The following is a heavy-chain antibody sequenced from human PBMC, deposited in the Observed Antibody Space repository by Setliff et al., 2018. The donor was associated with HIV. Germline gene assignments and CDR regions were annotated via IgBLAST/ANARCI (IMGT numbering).Heavy chain of an antibody. CDR1: GGSISSSNW. CDR3: ARETREAVAGSNYYYYYGLDV. CDR2: IYHGVST. V-gene: IGHV4-4*02. J-gene: IGHJ6*02. Sequence: TSGTLSLTCAVSGGSISSSNWWSWVRQPPGKGLEWIGEIYHGVSTNYNPSLKSRVTISVDKSKNQFSLKLSSVTAADTAVYYCARETREAVAGSNYYYYYGLDVWGQGTTVTVSS. D-gene: IGHD6-19*01.